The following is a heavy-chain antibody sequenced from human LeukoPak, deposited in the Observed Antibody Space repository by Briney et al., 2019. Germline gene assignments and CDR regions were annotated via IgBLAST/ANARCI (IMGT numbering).Heavy chain of an antibody. V-gene: IGHV4-34*01. CDR2: INHSGST. CDR1: GGSFSGYY. CDR3: ARGLVGYCSSTSCFDAPSYFDY. D-gene: IGHD2-2*03. J-gene: IGHJ4*02. Sequence: SSETLSLTCAVYGGSFSGYYWSWIRQPPGEGLEWIGEINHSGSTNYNPSLKSRVSISVDTSKNQFSLKLSSVTAADTAVYYCARGLVGYCSSTSCFDAPSYFDYWGQGTLVTVSS.